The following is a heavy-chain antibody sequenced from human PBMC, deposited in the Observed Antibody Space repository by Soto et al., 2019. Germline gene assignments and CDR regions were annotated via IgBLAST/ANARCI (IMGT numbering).Heavy chain of an antibody. Sequence: QVQLAQSGAEVKKPGASVKVSCKASGYTFTSYAMHWVRQAPGQRLEWMGWINAGNGNTKYSQKFQGRVTITRDTSASTAYMELSSLRSEDTAVYYCARLNSNYYYGMDVWGQGTTVTVSS. CDR1: GYTFTSYA. D-gene: IGHD1-7*01. CDR2: INAGNGNT. CDR3: ARLNSNYYYGMDV. V-gene: IGHV1-3*01. J-gene: IGHJ6*02.